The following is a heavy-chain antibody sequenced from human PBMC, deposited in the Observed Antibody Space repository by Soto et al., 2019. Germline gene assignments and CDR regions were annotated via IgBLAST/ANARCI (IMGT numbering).Heavy chain of an antibody. D-gene: IGHD1-26*01. Sequence: GESLNISCKGSGYSFTSYWIGWVRQMPGKVLEWMGIIYPGDSDTRYSPSFQGQVTISADKSISTAYLQWSSLKASDTAMYYCATLIVGSNHYYYGMDVWAQGTPVTVSS. V-gene: IGHV5-51*01. CDR2: IYPGDSDT. J-gene: IGHJ6*02. CDR1: GYSFTSYW. CDR3: ATLIVGSNHYYYGMDV.